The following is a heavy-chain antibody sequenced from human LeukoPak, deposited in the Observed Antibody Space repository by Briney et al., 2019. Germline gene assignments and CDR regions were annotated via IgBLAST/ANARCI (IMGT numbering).Heavy chain of an antibody. Sequence: PGGSLRLSCAASGFTFSSYAMHWVRQAPGKGLEWVAVISYDGSNKYYADSVKGRFTISRDNSKNTLYLQMNSLRAEDTAVYYCAREDVGYCSSTSCYAFRGMDVWGQGTAVTVSS. V-gene: IGHV3-30-3*01. J-gene: IGHJ6*02. CDR1: GFTFSSYA. D-gene: IGHD2-2*01. CDR2: ISYDGSNK. CDR3: AREDVGYCSSTSCYAFRGMDV.